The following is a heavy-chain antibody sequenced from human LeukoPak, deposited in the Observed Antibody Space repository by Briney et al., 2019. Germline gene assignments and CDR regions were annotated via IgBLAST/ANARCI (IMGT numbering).Heavy chain of an antibody. CDR1: GFTFSSYG. CDR3: AKAPFWSGYYYYCYMDV. Sequence: PGGSLRLSCAASGFTFSSYGIHWVRQAPGKGLEWVAFIRYDGSNKYYADSVKGRFTISRDNSKNTLYLQMNSLRAEDTAVYYCAKAPFWSGYYYYCYMDVWGKGTTVTVSS. J-gene: IGHJ6*03. V-gene: IGHV3-30*02. D-gene: IGHD3-3*01. CDR2: IRYDGSNK.